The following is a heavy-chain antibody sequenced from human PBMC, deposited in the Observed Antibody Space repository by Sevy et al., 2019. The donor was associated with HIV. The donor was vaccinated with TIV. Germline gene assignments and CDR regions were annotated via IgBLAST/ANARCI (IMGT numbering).Heavy chain of an antibody. CDR3: ASRPRYCSGGSCYYYYGMDV. CDR2: MNPNSGNT. V-gene: IGHV1-8*01. Sequence: ASVKVSCKASGYTFTSYDINWVRQATGQGLEWMGWMNPNSGNTGYAQKFQGRVTMTRNTSISTAYMELSSLRFEETAVYYCASRPRYCSGGSCYYYYGMDVWGQGTTVTVSS. CDR1: GYTFTSYD. D-gene: IGHD2-15*01. J-gene: IGHJ6*02.